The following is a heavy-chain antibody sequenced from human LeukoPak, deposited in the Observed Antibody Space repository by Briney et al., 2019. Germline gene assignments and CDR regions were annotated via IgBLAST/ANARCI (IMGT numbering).Heavy chain of an antibody. CDR3: AKSHQPYDYYGMDV. CDR2: TSGSGGST. D-gene: IGHD2-2*01. V-gene: IGHV3-23*01. J-gene: IGHJ6*02. Sequence: GGSLRLSCAASGFSFSDYAMNWVRQAPGKGLEWVSGTSGSGGSTYYSDSVKGRFTISRDNSKNTLYLEMNSLRAEDTAVYYCAKSHQPYDYYGMDVWGQGTTVTVPS. CDR1: GFSFSDYA.